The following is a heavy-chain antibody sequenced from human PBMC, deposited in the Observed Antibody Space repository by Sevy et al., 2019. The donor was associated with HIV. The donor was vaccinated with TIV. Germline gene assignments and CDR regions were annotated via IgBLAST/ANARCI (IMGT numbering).Heavy chain of an antibody. V-gene: IGHV3-53*01. Sequence: GGSLRLSCAASGFTVSSNYMSWVRQAPGKGLEWVSVIYSGGSTYYADSVKGRFTISRDNSKNTLYLQMNCLRAEDTAVYYCARDLYDSSGYYYRDYYYYGMDVWGQGTTVTVSS. CDR2: IYSGGST. D-gene: IGHD3-22*01. CDR1: GFTVSSNY. CDR3: ARDLYDSSGYYYRDYYYYGMDV. J-gene: IGHJ6*02.